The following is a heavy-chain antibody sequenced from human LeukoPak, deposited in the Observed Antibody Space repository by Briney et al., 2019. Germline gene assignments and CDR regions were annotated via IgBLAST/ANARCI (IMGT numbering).Heavy chain of an antibody. D-gene: IGHD1-14*01. J-gene: IGHJ6*02. CDR3: ARDDRGYYYYGMDV. CDR2: IYTSGST. Sequence: PSETLSLTCTVSGGSISSGSYYWSWIRQPAGKGLEWIGRIYTSGSTNYNPSLKSRVTISVDTSKNQFSLKLSSVTAADTAVYYCARDDRGYYYYGMDVWGQGTTVTVSS. CDR1: GGSISSGSYY. V-gene: IGHV4-61*02.